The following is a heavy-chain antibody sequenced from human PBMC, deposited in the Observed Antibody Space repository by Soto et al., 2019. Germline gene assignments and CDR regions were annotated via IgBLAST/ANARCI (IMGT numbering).Heavy chain of an antibody. CDR1: GFTFTYYA. CDR2: ISANGQGI. V-gene: IGHV3-23*01. J-gene: IGHJ4*02. Sequence: EVQLLESGGGLVQPGGSLRLSCTASGFTFTYYAFSWVRQAPGKGLEWVSAISANGQGIYYADSVRGRFTISRDNSKKTVFLHMDSLRAEDTAVYYCAKDRDYPRDQFHYWGQGTLVTVSS. CDR3: AKDRDYPRDQFHY. D-gene: IGHD2-2*01.